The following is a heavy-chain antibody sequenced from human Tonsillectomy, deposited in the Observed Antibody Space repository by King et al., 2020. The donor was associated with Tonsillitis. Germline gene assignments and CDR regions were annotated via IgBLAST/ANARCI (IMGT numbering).Heavy chain of an antibody. V-gene: IGHV3-48*01. J-gene: IGHJ4*02. D-gene: IGHD6-19*01. CDR2: IISSSGTI. CDR1: GFTFSSYS. Sequence: VQLVESGGGLVQPGGSLILSCAASGFTFSSYSMNWVRQAPVNGLVWVSYIISSSGTIHYADSVKGRFTISRDNAKNSLFLQMNSLRAEDTAVYYCARVYSSGWYRDYFDYWGQGTLVTVSS. CDR3: ARVYSSGWYRDYFDY.